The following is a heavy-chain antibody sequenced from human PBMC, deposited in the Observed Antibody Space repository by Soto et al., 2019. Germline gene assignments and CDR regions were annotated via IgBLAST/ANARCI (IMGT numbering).Heavy chain of an antibody. CDR3: ARGVGDYVGYYYYGMDV. CDR2: IIPIFGTA. D-gene: IGHD4-17*01. Sequence: WASVKVSCKASGGTFSSYAISWVRQAPGQGLEWMGGIIPIFGTANYAQKFQGRVTITADESTSTAYMELSSLRSEDTAVYYCARGVGDYVGYYYYGMDVWGQGTTVTVSS. V-gene: IGHV1-69*13. J-gene: IGHJ6*02. CDR1: GGTFSSYA.